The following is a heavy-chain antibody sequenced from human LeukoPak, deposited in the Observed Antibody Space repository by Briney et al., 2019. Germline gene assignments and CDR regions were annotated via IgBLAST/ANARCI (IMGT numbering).Heavy chain of an antibody. D-gene: IGHD6-13*01. V-gene: IGHV3-30*18. J-gene: IGHJ4*02. CDR2: ISYDGSNK. Sequence: GGSLRLSCAASGFTLSSYGMHWVRQAPGKGLEWVAVISYDGSNKYYADSVKGRLTISRDNSKNTLYLQMNSLRAEDTAVYYCANFIAAAGNDYWGQGTLVTVSS. CDR1: GFTLSSYG. CDR3: ANFIAAAGNDY.